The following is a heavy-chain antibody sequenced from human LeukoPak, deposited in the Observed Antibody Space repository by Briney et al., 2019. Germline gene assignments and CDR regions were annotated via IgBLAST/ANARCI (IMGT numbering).Heavy chain of an antibody. CDR1: GGSISSYY. V-gene: IGHV4-4*07. CDR2: IYTSGST. D-gene: IGHD3-3*01. CDR3: ARDHRQYYDFWSGYYSGYNWFDP. J-gene: IGHJ5*02. Sequence: SETLSLTCTVSGGSISSYYWSWIRQPAGKGLEWIGRIYTSGSTNYNPSLKSRVAMSVDTSKNQFSLKLSPVTAADTAVYYCARDHRQYYDFWSGYYSGYNWFDPWGQGTLVTVSS.